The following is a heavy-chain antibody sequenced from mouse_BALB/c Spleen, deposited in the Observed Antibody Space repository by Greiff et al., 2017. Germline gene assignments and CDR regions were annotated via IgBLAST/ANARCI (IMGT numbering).Heavy chain of an antibody. Sequence: LQQPGSELVRPGASVKLSCKASGYTFPSYWMHWVKQRPGQGLEWIGNIYPGSGSTNYDEKFKSKATLTVDTSSSTAYMQLSSLTSEDSAVYYCTTFPDSSGYAKDYWGQGTSVTVSS. D-gene: IGHD3-2*01. CDR1: GYTFPSYW. CDR2: IYPGSGST. V-gene: IGHV1S22*01. J-gene: IGHJ4*01. CDR3: TTFPDSSGYAKDY.